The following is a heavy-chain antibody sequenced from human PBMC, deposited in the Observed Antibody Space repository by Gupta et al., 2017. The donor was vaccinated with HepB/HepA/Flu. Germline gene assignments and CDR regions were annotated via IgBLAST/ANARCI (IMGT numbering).Heavy chain of an antibody. V-gene: IGHV3-30*03. J-gene: IGHJ4*02. D-gene: IGHD6-13*01. Sequence: QLVAPGCAVVHPGRTMYYSCATSGFTFSSYGMHWVRQAQGKGLEWVAVRSNDGSKKYYADSVQGRVTTTRDNSKNTLYLQMNSLIAEDTAAVYCATALAAVAVGFDYWGQGTLVTVSS. CDR3: ATALAAVAVGFDY. CDR1: GFTFSSYG. CDR2: RSNDGSKK.